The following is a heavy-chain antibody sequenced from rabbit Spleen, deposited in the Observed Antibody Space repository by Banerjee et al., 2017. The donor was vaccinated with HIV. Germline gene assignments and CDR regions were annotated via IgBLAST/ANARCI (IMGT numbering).Heavy chain of an antibody. J-gene: IGHJ4*01. CDR3: ARGAWSTDCMNL. Sequence: VESGGGLVKPGASLSLTCTASGFAFSNTYYMCWVRQAPGKGLEWIACIYAGSSGTTDYASWAKGRFTISKTSSTTVTLQMTSLTDADTATYFCARGAWSTDCMNLWGPGTLVTVS. V-gene: IGHV1S40*01. D-gene: IGHD7-1*01. CDR2: IYAGSSGTT. CDR1: GFAFSNTYY.